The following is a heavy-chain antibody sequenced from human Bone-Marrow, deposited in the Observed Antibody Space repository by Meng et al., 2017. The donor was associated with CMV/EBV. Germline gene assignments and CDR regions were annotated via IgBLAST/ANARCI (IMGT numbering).Heavy chain of an antibody. CDR3: TTGYCSRTSCTY. Sequence: GESLKISCAASGFTFSSYWMHWVRQAPGKGLEWVGRIKSKTDGGTTDYAAPVKGRFTISRDDSKNTLYLQMNSLKTEDTAVYYCTTGYCSRTSCTYWGQGTLVTVSS. J-gene: IGHJ4*02. CDR1: GFTFSSYW. V-gene: IGHV3-15*01. CDR2: IKSKTDGGTT. D-gene: IGHD2-2*01.